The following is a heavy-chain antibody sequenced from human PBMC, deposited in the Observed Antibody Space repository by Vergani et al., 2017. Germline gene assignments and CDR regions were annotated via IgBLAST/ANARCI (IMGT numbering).Heavy chain of an antibody. J-gene: IGHJ4*02. CDR1: GFTFSSYS. V-gene: IGHV3-21*04. Sequence: EVQLVESGGGLVKPGGSLRLSCAASGFTFSSYSMNWVRQAPGKGLEWVSSISSSSSYIYYADSLKGRFTISRDNAKNSLYLQMNSLRAEDTALYYCAKLDAYDFWSGSYFDYWGQGTLVTVSS. D-gene: IGHD3-3*01. CDR2: ISSSSSYI. CDR3: AKLDAYDFWSGSYFDY.